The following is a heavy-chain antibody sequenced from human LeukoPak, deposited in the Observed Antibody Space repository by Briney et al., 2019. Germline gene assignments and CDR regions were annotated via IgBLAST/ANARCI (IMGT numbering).Heavy chain of an antibody. CDR1: GFTFSSYA. Sequence: GRSLRLSCAASGFTFSSYAMHWVRQAPGKGLEWVAVISYDGSNKYYADSVKGRFTISRDNSKNTLYLQMNSLRAEDTAVYYCAKDSLHFIAARRSGGYYYMDVWGKGTTVTVSS. V-gene: IGHV3-30*04. D-gene: IGHD6-6*01. J-gene: IGHJ6*03. CDR3: AKDSLHFIAARRSGGYYYMDV. CDR2: ISYDGSNK.